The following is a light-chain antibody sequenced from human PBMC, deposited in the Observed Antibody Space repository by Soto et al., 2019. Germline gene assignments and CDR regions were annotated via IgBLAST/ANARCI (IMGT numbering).Light chain of an antibody. Sequence: SYELTQPPSVSVSPGQTASITCSGDKLGHKYACWYQQKPGQSPVLVIYQDTKRPSGIPERFSGSNSGNTATLTISGTQAMDEADYYCQAWDSSTGVVFGGGTKVTVL. CDR2: QDT. CDR1: KLGHKY. V-gene: IGLV3-1*01. J-gene: IGLJ2*01. CDR3: QAWDSSTGVV.